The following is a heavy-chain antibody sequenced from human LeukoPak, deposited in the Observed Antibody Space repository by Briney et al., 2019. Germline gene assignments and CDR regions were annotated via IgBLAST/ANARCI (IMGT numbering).Heavy chain of an antibody. CDR2: IEPKSGGT. Sequence: GPVKVSCKASGYTFTGYFIHWARQAPGQGLEGMGWIEPKSGGTNYAQKFQGRVTMTRDTAISAAYIELSRLTTDDTAVYYCARDFGSNGQDAFDIWGQGTMVIVSS. CDR3: ARDFGSNGQDAFDI. J-gene: IGHJ3*02. CDR1: GYTFTGYF. D-gene: IGHD3-10*01. V-gene: IGHV1-2*02.